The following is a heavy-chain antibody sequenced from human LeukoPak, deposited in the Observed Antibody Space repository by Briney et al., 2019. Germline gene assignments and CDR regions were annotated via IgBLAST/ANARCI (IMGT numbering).Heavy chain of an antibody. Sequence: GGSLRLSCAASGFSFSTYAMSWVRQAPGKGLEWVSGVNGNGGSTSYADSVKGRFTISRDNSKNTLYLQMNSLRAEDTAVYYCAKDVAMVAKVSWGQGTLVTVSS. CDR3: AKDVAMVAKVS. D-gene: IGHD5-12*01. CDR2: VNGNGGST. V-gene: IGHV3-23*01. J-gene: IGHJ5*02. CDR1: GFSFSTYA.